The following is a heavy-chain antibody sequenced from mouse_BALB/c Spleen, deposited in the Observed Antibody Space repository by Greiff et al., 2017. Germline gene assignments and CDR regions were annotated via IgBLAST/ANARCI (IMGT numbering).Heavy chain of an antibody. CDR3: ASVVRLRDY. D-gene: IGHD1-2*01. J-gene: IGHJ2*01. V-gene: IGHV1S81*02. CDR1: GYTFTSYW. Sequence: QVQLQQPGAELVKPGASVKLSCKASGYTFTSYWMHWVKQRPGQGLEWIGEINPSNGRTNYNEKFKSKATLTVDKSSSTAYMQLSSLTSEDSAVYYCASVVRLRDYWGQGTTLTVSS. CDR2: INPSNGRT.